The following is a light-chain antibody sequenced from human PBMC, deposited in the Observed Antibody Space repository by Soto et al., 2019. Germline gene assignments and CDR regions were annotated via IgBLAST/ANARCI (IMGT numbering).Light chain of an antibody. CDR2: DNS. J-gene: IGLJ3*02. Sequence: QSVLTQPPSVSGAPGQRVTISCTGSSSNTGAGYDVHWYQQLPGTAPKLLIYDNSNRPSGVPDRFSGSKSGTSASLGITGLQAEDEADYYCQSYDSSLNGWVFGGGTKLTVL. CDR1: SSNTGAGYD. CDR3: QSYDSSLNGWV. V-gene: IGLV1-40*01.